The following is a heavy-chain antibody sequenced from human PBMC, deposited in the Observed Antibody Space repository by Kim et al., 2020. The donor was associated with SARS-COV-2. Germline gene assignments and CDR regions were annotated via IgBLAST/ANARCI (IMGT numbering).Heavy chain of an antibody. V-gene: IGHV4-38-2*02. CDR2: IYHSGST. D-gene: IGHD5-12*01. CDR3: ARGQGYSGYDEGADY. J-gene: IGHJ4*02. Sequence: SETLSLTCTVSGYSISSGYYWGWIRQPPGKGLEWIGSIYHSGSTYYNPSLKSRVTISVDTSKNQFSLKLSSVTAADTAVYYCARGQGYSGYDEGADYWGQGTLVTV. CDR1: GYSISSGYY.